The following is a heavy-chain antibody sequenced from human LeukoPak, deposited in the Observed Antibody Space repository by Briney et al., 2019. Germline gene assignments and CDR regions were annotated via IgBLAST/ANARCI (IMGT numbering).Heavy chain of an antibody. V-gene: IGHV4-59*12. D-gene: IGHD6-19*01. CDR3: VRGHIGVAAHDDAFDI. CDR2: IYYSGST. CDR1: GGSISSYY. J-gene: IGHJ3*02. Sequence: SETLSLTCTVSGGSISSYYWSWLRQPPGKGLEWIGYIYYSGSTNYNPSLKSRVTISVDTSKNQFSLKLSSVTAADTAVYYCVRGHIGVAAHDDAFDIWGQGTMVTVSS.